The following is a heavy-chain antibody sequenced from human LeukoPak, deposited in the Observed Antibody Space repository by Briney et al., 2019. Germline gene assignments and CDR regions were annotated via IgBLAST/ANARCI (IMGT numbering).Heavy chain of an antibody. D-gene: IGHD5-18*01. CDR3: ARAVGYNQGYMS. CDR1: GLIVSNSY. CDR2: TYSGGTT. Sequence: GGSLRLSCAASGLIVSNSYMTWLRQAPGKGLEWVSITYSGGTTYYAASVKGRFTISRDNNKNTLNLQMDSLRAEDTAVYYCARAVGYNQGYMSWGQGPLVTVSS. V-gene: IGHV3-53*01. J-gene: IGHJ5*02.